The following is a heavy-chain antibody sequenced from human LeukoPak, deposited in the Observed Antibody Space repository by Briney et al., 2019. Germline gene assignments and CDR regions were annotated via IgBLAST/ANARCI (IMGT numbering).Heavy chain of an antibody. J-gene: IGHJ6*02. V-gene: IGHV5-51*01. Sequence: GESLKISCKGSGYIFTTYWIAWVRQLPGEGLEGMGIIYPGDSETRYSPSFQCQVTISVDKYIPTAYLQWSSLKASDTAMYYCVRSGYTYGQYGMDVWGQGTTVTVSS. CDR1: GYIFTTYW. CDR3: VRSGYTYGQYGMDV. CDR2: IYPGDSET. D-gene: IGHD2-15*01.